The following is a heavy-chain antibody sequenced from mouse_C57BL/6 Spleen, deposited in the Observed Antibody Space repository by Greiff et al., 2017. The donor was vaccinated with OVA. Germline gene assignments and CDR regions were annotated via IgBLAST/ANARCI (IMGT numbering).Heavy chain of an antibody. CDR3: ARRGTTVVARRYFDV. CDR2: INPNNGGT. D-gene: IGHD1-1*01. CDR1: GYTFTDYN. Sequence: VQLQQSGPELVKPGASVKIPCKASGYTFTDYNMDWVKQSHGKSLEWIGDINPNNGGTIYNQKFKGKATLTVDKSSSTAYMELRSLTSEDTAVYYCARRGTTVVARRYFDVWGTGTTVTVSS. V-gene: IGHV1-18*01. J-gene: IGHJ1*03.